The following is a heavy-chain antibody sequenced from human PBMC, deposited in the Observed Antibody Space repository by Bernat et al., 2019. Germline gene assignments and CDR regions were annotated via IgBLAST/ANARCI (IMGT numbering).Heavy chain of an antibody. J-gene: IGHJ4*02. V-gene: IGHV3-66*01. Sequence: EVQLVESGGGLVQPVGSLRLSCAASGFTVSGNYMTWVRQAPGKGLEWVSSIYSGGSTYYADSVKGRFTISRDSSENTLYLQMNSLRAEDTAVYYCASAITTISYWGQGTLVTVSS. CDR2: IYSGGST. CDR1: GFTVSGNY. CDR3: ASAITTISY. D-gene: IGHD3-9*01.